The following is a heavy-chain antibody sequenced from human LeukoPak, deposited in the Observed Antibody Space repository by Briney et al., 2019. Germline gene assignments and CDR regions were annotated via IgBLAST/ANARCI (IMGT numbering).Heavy chain of an antibody. CDR2: IYYSGST. Sequence: SETLSLTCTVSGGSISSYYWSWIRQPPGKGLECIGYIYYSGSTDYNPSLKSRVTISVDTSKNQFSLKLTSVTAADTAVYYCARSVLGAVAVAGTRSPYFDLWGRGTLVTVSS. V-gene: IGHV4-59*08. J-gene: IGHJ2*01. CDR1: GGSISSYY. D-gene: IGHD6-19*01. CDR3: ARSVLGAVAVAGTRSPYFDL.